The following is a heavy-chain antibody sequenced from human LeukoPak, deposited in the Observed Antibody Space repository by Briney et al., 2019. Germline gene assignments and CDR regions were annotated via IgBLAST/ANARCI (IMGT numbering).Heavy chain of an antibody. Sequence: SVKVSCKASGFTFTSSAMQWARQARGQRLEWIGWIVVGSGNTNYAQKFQERVTITRDMSTSTAYMKLSSLRSEDTAVYYCAAIPGSGSYKYYFDYWGQGTLVTVSS. CDR3: AAIPGSGSYKYYFDY. CDR1: GFTFTSSA. J-gene: IGHJ4*02. V-gene: IGHV1-58*02. CDR2: IVVGSGNT. D-gene: IGHD3-10*01.